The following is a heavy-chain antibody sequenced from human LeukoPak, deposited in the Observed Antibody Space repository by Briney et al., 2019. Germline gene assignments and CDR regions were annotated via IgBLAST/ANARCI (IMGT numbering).Heavy chain of an antibody. V-gene: IGHV1-18*04. CDR3: ARAWLRRKYYYYMDV. D-gene: IGHD5-12*01. J-gene: IGHJ6*03. Sequence: SVKVSCKASGYTFSNYGMSWVRQAPGHGLEWMGWISGFNGHTKYSQKSQGRVTMTTDTSTSTAYMEVRSLRSDDTAVYYCARAWLRRKYYYYMDVWGKGTTVTVSS. CDR2: ISGFNGHT. CDR1: GYTFSNYG.